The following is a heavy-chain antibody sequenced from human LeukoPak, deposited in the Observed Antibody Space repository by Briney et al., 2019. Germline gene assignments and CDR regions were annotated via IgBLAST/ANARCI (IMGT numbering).Heavy chain of an antibody. CDR1: GGSISSSNW. V-gene: IGHV4-4*02. CDR2: IYHSGST. J-gene: IGHJ2*01. Sequence: SETLSLTCAVSGGSISSSNWWSWVRQPPGKGLEWIGEIYHSGSTNYNPSLKSRVTISVDKSKNQFSLKLSSVTAADTAVYYCARAAESGAYWYFDLWGRGTPVTVSS. D-gene: IGHD1-26*01. CDR3: ARAAESGAYWYFDL.